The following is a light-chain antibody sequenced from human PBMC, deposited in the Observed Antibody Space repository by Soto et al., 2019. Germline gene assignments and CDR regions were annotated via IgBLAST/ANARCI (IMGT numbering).Light chain of an antibody. V-gene: IGLV2-23*01. CDR2: EGT. CDR3: CSYAGRTTWV. CDR1: SSDIGTYKY. Sequence: QSALTQPASVSGSPGQSITISCTGTSSDIGTYKYVSWFQHHPGKAPKLIIYEGTKLSSGVSNRFSGSKSGNTASLTISGLQAEDEADYYCCSYAGRTTWVFGGGTKVTVL. J-gene: IGLJ3*02.